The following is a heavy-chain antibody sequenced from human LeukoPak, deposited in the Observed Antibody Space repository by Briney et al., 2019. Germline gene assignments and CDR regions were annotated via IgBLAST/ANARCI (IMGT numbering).Heavy chain of an antibody. V-gene: IGHV1-2*02. D-gene: IGHD4-23*01. J-gene: IGHJ4*02. CDR3: ARDSYGGNWSLGF. CDR1: GFTFTGYY. CDR2: VNPNNGGT. Sequence: ASVKVSCKASGFTFTGYYIHWVRQAPGQGLEWMGWVNPNNGGTNYAQMFQGRVTMTRDTSINTAYMELSRLRSDDTAVYYWARDSYGGNWSLGFWGQGTLVTVSS.